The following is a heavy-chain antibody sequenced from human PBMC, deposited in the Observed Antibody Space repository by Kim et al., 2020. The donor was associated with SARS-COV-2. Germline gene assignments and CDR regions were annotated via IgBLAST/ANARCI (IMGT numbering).Heavy chain of an antibody. Sequence: GGSLRLTCAASGITFSSYAVNWVRQAPGKGLEWVSAISGSGASTYYADSVKGRFSISRDKSQSTLYLQMNSLRAEDAAVYYCARSFTSYYYGMDVWGQGTTFTVSS. J-gene: IGHJ6*02. CDR3: ARSFTSYYYGMDV. CDR1: GITFSSYA. CDR2: ISGSGAST. V-gene: IGHV3-23*01.